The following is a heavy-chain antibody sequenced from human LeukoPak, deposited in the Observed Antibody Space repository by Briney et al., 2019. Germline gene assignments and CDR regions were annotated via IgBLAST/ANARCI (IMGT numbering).Heavy chain of an antibody. CDR3: ARVTPLRYFDWLYTGAYFDY. J-gene: IGHJ4*02. Sequence: ASVKVSCKASGYTFTSYGISWVRQAPGQGPEWMGWISAYNGNTNYAQKLQGRVTMTTDTSTSTAYMELRSLRSDDTAVYYCARVTPLRYFDWLYTGAYFDYWGQGTLVTVSS. CDR1: GYTFTSYG. V-gene: IGHV1-18*01. CDR2: ISAYNGNT. D-gene: IGHD3-9*01.